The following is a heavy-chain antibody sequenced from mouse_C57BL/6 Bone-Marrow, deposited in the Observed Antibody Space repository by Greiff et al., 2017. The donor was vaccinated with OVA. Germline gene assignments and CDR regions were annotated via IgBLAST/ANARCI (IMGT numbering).Heavy chain of an antibody. Sequence: EVKLMESGGGLVQPTGSLKLSCAASGFSFNTYAMNWVRQAPGKGLEWVARIRSKSNNYATYYADSVKDRFTISRDDSESMLYLQMNNLKTEDTAMYYCVRQGITTVEYYAMDYWGQGTSVTVSS. J-gene: IGHJ4*01. CDR2: IRSKSNNYAT. CDR3: VRQGITTVEYYAMDY. V-gene: IGHV10-1*01. CDR1: GFSFNTYA. D-gene: IGHD1-1*01.